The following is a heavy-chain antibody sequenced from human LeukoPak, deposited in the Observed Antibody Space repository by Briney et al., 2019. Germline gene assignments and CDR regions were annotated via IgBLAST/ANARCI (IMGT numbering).Heavy chain of an antibody. CDR3: ARQGTYYYDSTKFTFDS. V-gene: IGHV4-39*01. D-gene: IGHD3-22*01. Sequence: SETLSLTCPVSGDSIATGIHYWGWIRQPPGKGLEWIGSVFYTGNTYYNPSLQSRITISVDTSKNQVSLKVTSVTATDTALYYCARQGTYYYDSTKFTFDSWGQGTLVTVSS. CDR1: GDSIATGIHY. CDR2: VFYTGNT. J-gene: IGHJ4*02.